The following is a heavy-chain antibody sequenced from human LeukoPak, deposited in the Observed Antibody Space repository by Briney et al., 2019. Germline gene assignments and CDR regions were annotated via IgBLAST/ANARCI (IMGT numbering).Heavy chain of an antibody. CDR1: DGSISSYY. Sequence: SETLSLTCTVSDGSISSYYWSWIRHSPGKGLEWIGYIYYSGSTNYNPSLKSRVTISVDTSKNQFSLKLSSVTAADTAVYYCARGYCRGTSCKRYTFDMWGQGTMVTVSS. J-gene: IGHJ3*02. CDR3: ARGYCRGTSCKRYTFDM. V-gene: IGHV4-59*01. CDR2: IYYSGST. D-gene: IGHD2-2*01.